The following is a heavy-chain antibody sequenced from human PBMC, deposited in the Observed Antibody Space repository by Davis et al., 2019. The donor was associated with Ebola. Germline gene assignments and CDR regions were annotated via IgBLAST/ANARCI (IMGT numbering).Heavy chain of an antibody. CDR2: TYYTSKWYN. V-gene: IGHV6-1*01. CDR3: ARVNWGAGKAFDI. J-gene: IGHJ3*02. CDR1: GDRVSVNNGA. Sequence: HSQTLSLTCAISGDRVSVNNGAWTWIRQYPSRGLEWLGRTYYTSKWYNDYAESVKSRVSINPDTSKNQLSLQLNSVTPEDTAIYYCARVNWGAGKAFDIWGQGSMVTVSS. D-gene: IGHD7-27*01.